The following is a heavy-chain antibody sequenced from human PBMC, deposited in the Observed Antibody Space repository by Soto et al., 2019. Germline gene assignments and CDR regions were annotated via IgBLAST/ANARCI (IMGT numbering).Heavy chain of an antibody. V-gene: IGHV1-69*13. CDR3: ARGDIAAAGDYNWFDP. CDR2: IIPIFGTA. CDR1: GGTFSSYA. J-gene: IGHJ5*02. D-gene: IGHD6-13*01. Sequence: WASVKVSCKASGGTFSSYAISWVRQAPGQGLEWMGGIIPIFGTANYAQKFQGRVTITADESTSTAYMELSSLRSEDTAVYYCARGDIAAAGDYNWFDPWGQGTLVTVSS.